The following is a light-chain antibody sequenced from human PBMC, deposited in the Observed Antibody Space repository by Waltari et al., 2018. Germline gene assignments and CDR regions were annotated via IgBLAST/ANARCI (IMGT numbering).Light chain of an antibody. CDR2: YDS. CDR1: HIVSKS. Sequence: SYVLTQPPSVSVAPGKTARLTCGGHHIVSKSVHWYQQKPGQAPVLVIYYDSDWPSGIPVRFAGSNSGNTATMTSSRVEAGDEADYYCQVWDSSSDRFGGGTKLTVL. V-gene: IGLV3-21*04. J-gene: IGLJ2*01. CDR3: QVWDSSSDR.